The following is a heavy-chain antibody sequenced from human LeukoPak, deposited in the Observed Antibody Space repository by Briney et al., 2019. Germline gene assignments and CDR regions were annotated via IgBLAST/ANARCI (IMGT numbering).Heavy chain of an antibody. J-gene: IGHJ4*02. D-gene: IGHD5-18*01. Sequence: GGSLRLSCAASGFTFSSYAMNWIRQAPGKGLEWVSYISISGSTIYYADSVKGRFTISRDNAKNSLYLQMNSLRAEDTAVYYCARDGWIQLGYWGQGTLVTVSS. CDR2: ISISGSTI. CDR3: ARDGWIQLGY. V-gene: IGHV3-48*03. CDR1: GFTFSSYA.